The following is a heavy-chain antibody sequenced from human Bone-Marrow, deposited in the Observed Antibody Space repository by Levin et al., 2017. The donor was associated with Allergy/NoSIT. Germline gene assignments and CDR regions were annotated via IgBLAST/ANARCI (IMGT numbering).Heavy chain of an antibody. CDR3: ARGPRIGNARGWFDP. J-gene: IGHJ5*02. CDR1: GFIVNDYY. CDR2: IYSGDRT. D-gene: IGHD3-10*01. Sequence: AGGSLRLSCEVSGFIVNDYYMKWVRQAPGKGPECVSVIYSGDRTFYSDSVKGRFTISRENSNNTLYLQMNSLRVEDSAIYYCARGPRIGNARGWFDPWGHGTLVTVTS. V-gene: IGHV3-66*01.